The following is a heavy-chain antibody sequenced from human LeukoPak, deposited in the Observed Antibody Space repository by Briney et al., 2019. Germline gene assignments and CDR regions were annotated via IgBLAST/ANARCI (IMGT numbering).Heavy chain of an antibody. J-gene: IGHJ4*02. Sequence: GGSLRLSCATSGFIVSSNDMSWVRQAPGKGLEWVSVIYSGGSTYYADSVKGRFIISRDNAKNSLYLQMNSLRAEDTALYYCAKDRDFDYWGQGTLVTVSS. CDR1: GFIVSSND. V-gene: IGHV3-53*05. CDR3: AKDRDFDY. CDR2: IYSGGST.